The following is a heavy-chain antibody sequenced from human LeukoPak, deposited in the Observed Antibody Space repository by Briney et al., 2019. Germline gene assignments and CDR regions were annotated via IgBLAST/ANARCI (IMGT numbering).Heavy chain of an antibody. V-gene: IGHV3-33*06. CDR1: GFTFSSYG. D-gene: IGHD6-19*01. CDR2: IWYDGSNK. Sequence: GGSLRLSCAASGFTFSSYGMHWVRQAPGKGLEWVAVIWYDGSNKYYADSVKGRFTISRDNSKNTLYLQMNSLRAEDTAVYYCAKDGSHSSGWYNYWGQGTLVTVSS. J-gene: IGHJ4*02. CDR3: AKDGSHSSGWYNY.